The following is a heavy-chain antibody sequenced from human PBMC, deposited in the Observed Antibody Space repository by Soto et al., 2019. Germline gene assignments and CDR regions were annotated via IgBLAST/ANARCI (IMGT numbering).Heavy chain of an antibody. CDR1: GGTFSSYT. D-gene: IGHD5-12*01. Sequence: QVQLVQSGAEVKKPGSSVKVSCKASGGTFSSYTISWVRQAPGQGLEWMGRIIPILGIANYAQKFQGRVTITADKSTSTAYMELSSLRAEDTAVYYCARGGIVATIALDWGQGTLVTVSS. CDR3: ARGGIVATIALD. V-gene: IGHV1-69*02. J-gene: IGHJ4*02. CDR2: IIPILGIA.